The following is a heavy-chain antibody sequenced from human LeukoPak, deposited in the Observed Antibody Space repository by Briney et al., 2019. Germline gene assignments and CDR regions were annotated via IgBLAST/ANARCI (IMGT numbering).Heavy chain of an antibody. Sequence: SETLSLTCAVYGGSFSGYYWSWIRQPPGEGLKWIGGINHSGSTNDNPSLKSRVTISVDTSKNQFSLKLSSVTAADTAVYYCARGRLGYYGSGSYHKGFDPWGQGTLVTVSS. CDR1: GGSFSGYY. V-gene: IGHV4-34*01. D-gene: IGHD3-10*01. J-gene: IGHJ5*02. CDR2: INHSGST. CDR3: ARGRLGYYGSGSYHKGFDP.